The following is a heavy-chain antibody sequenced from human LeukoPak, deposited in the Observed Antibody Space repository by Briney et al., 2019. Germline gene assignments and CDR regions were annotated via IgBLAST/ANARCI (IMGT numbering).Heavy chain of an antibody. Sequence: SETLSITCTVSGFSVTTDSYCWGWIRQPPGKGLEWIGYDYCGGNTNYDPSLKRRVTISVDTSKNQFSLTLTSVTAADTAVYFCARDHFGSLDSWGQGILVTVSS. D-gene: IGHD3-10*01. CDR3: ARDHFGSLDS. V-gene: IGHV4-61*01. J-gene: IGHJ4*02. CDR1: GFSVTTDSYC. CDR2: DYCGGNT.